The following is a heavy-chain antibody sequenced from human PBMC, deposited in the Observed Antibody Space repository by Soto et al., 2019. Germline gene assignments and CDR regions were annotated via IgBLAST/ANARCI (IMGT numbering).Heavy chain of an antibody. CDR3: ARDVELAYCGGDCYSGFEY. CDR2: ISSSSSTI. D-gene: IGHD2-21*02. V-gene: IGHV3-48*02. Sequence: GGSLRLSCAASGFTFSSYSMNWVRQAPGKGLEWVSYISSSSSTIYYADSVKGRFTISRDNAKNSLYLQMNSLRDEDTAVYYCARDVELAYCGGDCYSGFEYWGQGTLVTVSS. J-gene: IGHJ4*02. CDR1: GFTFSSYS.